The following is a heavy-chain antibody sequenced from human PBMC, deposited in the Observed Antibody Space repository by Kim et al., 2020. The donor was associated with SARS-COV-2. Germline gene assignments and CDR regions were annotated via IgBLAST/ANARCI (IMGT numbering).Heavy chain of an antibody. CDR1: GFTFSSCA. Sequence: GGSLRLSCAASGFTFSSCAIHWVRQAPGKGLEWVAVISYDGSNKNYADSVKGRFTISRENAKNSLYLQMNSLRAGDTAVYYCARGISVYYYYYYMDVWGKGTTVTVSS. D-gene: IGHD4-4*01. J-gene: IGHJ6*03. CDR2: ISYDGSNK. CDR3: ARGISVYYYYYYMDV. V-gene: IGHV3-30*14.